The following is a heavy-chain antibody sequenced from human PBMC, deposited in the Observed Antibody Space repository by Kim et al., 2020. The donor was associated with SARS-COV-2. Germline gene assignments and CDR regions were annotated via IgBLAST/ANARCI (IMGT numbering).Heavy chain of an antibody. Sequence: GGSLRLSCAASGFTFSSYAMSWVRQAPGKGLEWVSAISGSGGSTYYADSVKGRFTISRDNSKNTLYLQMNSLRAEDTAVYYCAKDHYDFWSGYLRGPFGYWGPGALVTVSP. CDR2: ISGSGGST. CDR1: GFTFSSYA. J-gene: IGHJ4*02. D-gene: IGHD3-3*01. CDR3: AKDHYDFWSGYLRGPFGY. V-gene: IGHV3-23*01.